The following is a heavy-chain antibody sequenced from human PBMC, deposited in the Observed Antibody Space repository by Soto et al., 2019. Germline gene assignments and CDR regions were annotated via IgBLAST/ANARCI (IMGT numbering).Heavy chain of an antibody. Sequence: GGSLRLSCAASGFTFNNYAMNWVRQAPGRGLEWVATISATGGSTYYADSVKGRFTISRDNSKNTLYLQMNGLRVEDTAVYYCAKDRLAGNFDYWGQGTQVTVSS. CDR3: AKDRLAGNFDY. CDR2: ISATGGST. CDR1: GFTFNNYA. V-gene: IGHV3-23*01. J-gene: IGHJ4*02.